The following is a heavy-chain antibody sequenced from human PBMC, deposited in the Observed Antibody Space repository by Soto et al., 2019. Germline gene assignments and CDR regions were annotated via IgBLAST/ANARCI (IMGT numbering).Heavy chain of an antibody. CDR2: IYYSGST. V-gene: IGHV4-30-4*01. Sequence: SETLSLTCTVSGGSISSGDYYWSWIRQPPGKGLEWIGYIYYSGSTYYKQSLKSRVTISVDTSKNQFSLKLSSVTAADTAVYYCAIDGDYYDSSGYYWRYFDYWGQGTLVTVSS. J-gene: IGHJ4*02. CDR1: GGSISSGDYY. CDR3: AIDGDYYDSSGYYWRYFDY. D-gene: IGHD3-22*01.